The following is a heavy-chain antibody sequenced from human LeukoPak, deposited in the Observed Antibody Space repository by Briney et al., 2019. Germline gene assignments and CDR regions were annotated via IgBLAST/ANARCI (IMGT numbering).Heavy chain of an antibody. J-gene: IGHJ4*02. CDR2: IHYSGST. D-gene: IGHD2-15*01. CDR1: GGSISSGGYY. V-gene: IGHV4-31*03. Sequence: PSETLSLTCTVSGGSISSGGYYWSWIRQHPGKGLEWIGYIHYSGSTYYSPSLKSRVTISVDTSKNQFSLKLRSVTAADTAVYYCARVGYCSGGGCYGLDYWGQGTLVTVSS. CDR3: ARVGYCSGGGCYGLDY.